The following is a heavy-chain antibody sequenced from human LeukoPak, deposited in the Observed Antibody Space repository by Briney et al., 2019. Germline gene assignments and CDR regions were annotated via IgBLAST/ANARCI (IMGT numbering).Heavy chain of an antibody. D-gene: IGHD1-14*01. CDR3: ARWEVTAGFDY. CDR1: GGSFSGYY. J-gene: IGHJ4*02. Sequence: PSETLSLTCAVYGGSFSGYYWSWIRQPPGKGLEWIGEINHSGSTNYNPSLKSRVTISVDTSKNQFSLKLSSVTAADTAVYYCARWEVTAGFDYWGQGTLVTVSS. V-gene: IGHV4-34*01. CDR2: INHSGST.